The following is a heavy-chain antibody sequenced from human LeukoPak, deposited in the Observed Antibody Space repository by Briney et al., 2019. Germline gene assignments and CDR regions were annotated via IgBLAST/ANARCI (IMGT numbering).Heavy chain of an antibody. J-gene: IGHJ4*02. D-gene: IGHD3-22*01. V-gene: IGHV1-2*02. Sequence: ASVKVSCKASGYTFTGYYMHWVRQAPGQGLEWVGWINPNSGGTNYAQKFQGRVTMTRDTSISTAYMELSRLRSDDTAVYYCARGGGRGSGYYLYYFDYWGQGTLVTVSS. CDR3: ARGGGRGSGYYLYYFDY. CDR2: INPNSGGT. CDR1: GYTFTGYY.